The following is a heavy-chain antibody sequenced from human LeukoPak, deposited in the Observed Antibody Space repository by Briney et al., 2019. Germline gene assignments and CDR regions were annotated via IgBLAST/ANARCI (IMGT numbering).Heavy chain of an antibody. CDR2: ISSNGGST. CDR1: GFTFSSYA. J-gene: IGHJ6*03. V-gene: IGHV3-64*01. CDR3: ARDSRVVPAASYRNYYYYYYMDV. D-gene: IGHD2-2*01. Sequence: GGSLRLSCAASGFTFSSYAMHWVRQAPGKGLEYVSAISSNGGSTYYANSVKGRFTISRDNSKNTLYLQMGSLRAEDMAVYYCARDSRVVPAASYRNYYYYYYMDVWGKGTTVTVSS.